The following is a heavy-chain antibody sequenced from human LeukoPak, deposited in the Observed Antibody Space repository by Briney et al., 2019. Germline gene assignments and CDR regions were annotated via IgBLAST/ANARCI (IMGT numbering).Heavy chain of an antibody. CDR1: GGSISSSNW. V-gene: IGHV4-4*02. D-gene: IGHD2-15*01. CDR3: ARQADNCSGGSCYRWGGLFDY. CDR2: IYHSGST. Sequence: SETLSLTCAVSGGSISSSNWWSWVRQPPGKGLEWIGEIYHSGSTNYNPSLKSRVTISVDKSKNQFSLKLSSVTAADTAVYYCARQADNCSGGSCYRWGGLFDYWGQGTLVTVSS. J-gene: IGHJ4*02.